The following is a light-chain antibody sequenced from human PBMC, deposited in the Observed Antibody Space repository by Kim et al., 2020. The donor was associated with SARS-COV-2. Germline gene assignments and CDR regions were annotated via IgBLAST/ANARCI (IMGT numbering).Light chain of an antibody. V-gene: IGKV1-39*01. Sequence: DIQMTQSPSSLSASVGDRVSITCRASQSVNQFSNWYQQEAGKAPKLLIYAAATLQSGVPTRFSGSGSETEFTLTISSLQAEDFATYYCQQSYSTPYTFGQGTKLEI. CDR2: AAA. CDR1: QSVNQF. CDR3: QQSYSTPYT. J-gene: IGKJ2*01.